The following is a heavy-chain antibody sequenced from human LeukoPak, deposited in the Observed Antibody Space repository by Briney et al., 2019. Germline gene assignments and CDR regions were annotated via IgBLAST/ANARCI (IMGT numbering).Heavy chain of an antibody. J-gene: IGHJ4*02. CDR2: IYPGDSDT. Sequence: GGSLKISCKGSGYSFTSYWIGWVRQMPGKGLEGLGTIYPGDSDTRYSPSFQAQVTISADKSISTAYLQWSSLKASDTAMYYCARRYEWEQVDYWGQGTLVTASS. CDR3: ARRYEWEQVDY. CDR1: GYSFTSYW. V-gene: IGHV5-51*01. D-gene: IGHD1-26*01.